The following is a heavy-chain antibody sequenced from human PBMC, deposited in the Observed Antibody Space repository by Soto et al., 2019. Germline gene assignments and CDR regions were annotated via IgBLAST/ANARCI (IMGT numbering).Heavy chain of an antibody. V-gene: IGHV2-5*01. CDR3: AHSPWGAAPDY. D-gene: IGHD3-16*01. Sequence: QITLKESGPTLVKPTQTLTLTCTFSGFSLSARGAGVGWICQPPGKALEWLALIYWNDDKRYSPSLQSRLTITKDASKNQVVFSMTNVDPADTATYYCAHSPWGAAPDYWGQGTLVTVSS. J-gene: IGHJ4*02. CDR2: IYWNDDK. CDR1: GFSLSARGAG.